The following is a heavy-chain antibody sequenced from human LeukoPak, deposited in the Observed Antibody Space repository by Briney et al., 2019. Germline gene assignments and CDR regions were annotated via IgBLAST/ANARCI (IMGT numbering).Heavy chain of an antibody. CDR2: ISAYNGNT. CDR1: GYTFTSYG. CDR3: ARDVGPGYSYNRFDY. V-gene: IGHV1-18*01. Sequence: ASVKVSCKASGYTFTSYGISWVRQAPGQGLEWMGWISAYNGNTNYVQKLQGRVTMTTDTSTSTAYMELRSLRSDDTAVYYCARDVGPGYSYNRFDYWGQGTLVTVSS. D-gene: IGHD5-18*01. J-gene: IGHJ4*02.